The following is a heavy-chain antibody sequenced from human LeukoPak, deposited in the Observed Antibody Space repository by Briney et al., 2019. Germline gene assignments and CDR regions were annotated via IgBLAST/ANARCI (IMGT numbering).Heavy chain of an antibody. D-gene: IGHD3-22*01. CDR2: IYSGGST. J-gene: IGHJ4*02. V-gene: IGHV3-53*04. Sequence: GGSLRLSCAASGFTVSSNYMSWVRQAPGKGLEWVSVIYSGGSTYYADSVKGRFTISRHNSKNTLYLQMNSPRAEDTAVYYCARARGYYDSSGYLYYFDYWGQGTLVTVSS. CDR1: GFTVSSNY. CDR3: ARARGYYDSSGYLYYFDY.